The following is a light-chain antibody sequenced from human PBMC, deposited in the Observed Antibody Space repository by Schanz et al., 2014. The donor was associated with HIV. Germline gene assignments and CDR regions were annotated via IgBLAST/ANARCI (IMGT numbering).Light chain of an antibody. Sequence: QSVLAQPPSVSGAPGQRVTISCTGSSSNIGANYDVHWYQLLPGSAPKLLIFDNTNRPSGVPARFFGSKSGSSASLAISGLQAEDEADYFCQSFDSSLNGVVFGGGTKLTVL. V-gene: IGLV1-40*01. CDR2: DNT. CDR3: QSFDSSLNGVV. J-gene: IGLJ3*02. CDR1: SSNIGANYD.